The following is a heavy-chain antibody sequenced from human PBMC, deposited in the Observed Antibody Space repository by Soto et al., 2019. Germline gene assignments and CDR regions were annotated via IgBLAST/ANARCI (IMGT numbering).Heavy chain of an antibody. Sequence: SETLSLTCSVSGGSVSKFYWSWIRKTAGKGLEWMGRVYATGTSDYNPSLRSRIAMSVDISKKTFSLRLRSVTAADTGVYYCVREGSKTLRDCCNTWGPGILVTVSS. V-gene: IGHV4-4*07. CDR2: VYATGTS. D-gene: IGHD2-21*02. J-gene: IGHJ5*02. CDR1: GGSVSKFY. CDR3: VREGSKTLRDCCNT.